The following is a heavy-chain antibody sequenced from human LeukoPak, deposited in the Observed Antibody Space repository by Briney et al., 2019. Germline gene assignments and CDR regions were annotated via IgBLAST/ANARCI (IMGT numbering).Heavy chain of an antibody. D-gene: IGHD2-2*01. V-gene: IGHV4-59*01. Sequence: PSETLSLTCTVSGGSISSYYWSWIRQPPGKGLEWIGYIYYSGSTNYNPSLKSRVTISVDTSKNQFSLKLSSVTAADTAVYYCARLGSCCNGAFDIWGQGTMVTVSS. CDR1: GGSISSYY. CDR3: ARLGSCCNGAFDI. CDR2: IYYSGST. J-gene: IGHJ3*02.